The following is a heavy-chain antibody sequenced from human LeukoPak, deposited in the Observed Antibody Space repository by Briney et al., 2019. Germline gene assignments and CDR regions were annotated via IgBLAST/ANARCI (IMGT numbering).Heavy chain of an antibody. Sequence: KPSETLSLTCTVSGSSISNYYWTWIPQPAGKGLEWVGRIYTSGGTNYNPSLKTRVTMSVDTSKNQVSLKLSSVTAADTAMYYCARAAEYSSGWYLFDYWGQGILVTVSA. CDR1: GSSISNYY. D-gene: IGHD6-19*01. CDR3: ARAAEYSSGWYLFDY. V-gene: IGHV4-4*07. CDR2: IYTSGGT. J-gene: IGHJ4*02.